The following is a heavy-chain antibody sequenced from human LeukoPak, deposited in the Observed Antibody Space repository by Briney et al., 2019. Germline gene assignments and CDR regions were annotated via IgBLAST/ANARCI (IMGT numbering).Heavy chain of an antibody. J-gene: IGHJ6*03. CDR3: ARDGYSSSWYAGDVRYYYYYMDV. CDR1: GFTFSSYS. V-gene: IGHV3-48*01. CDR2: ISSSSSTI. D-gene: IGHD6-13*01. Sequence: GGSLRLSCAASGFTFSSYSMNWVRQAPGKGLEWVSYISSSSSTIYYADSVKGRFTISRDNAKNSLYLQMNSLRAEDTAVYYCARDGYSSSWYAGDVRYYYYYMDVWGKGPTVTVSS.